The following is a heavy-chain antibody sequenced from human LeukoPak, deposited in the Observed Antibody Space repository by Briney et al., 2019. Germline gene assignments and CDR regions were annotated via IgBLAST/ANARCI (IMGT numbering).Heavy chain of an antibody. CDR1: GYTFTRYY. Sequence: GASVNLSCTASGYTFTRYYMHWVRQATGQGREWMGIVNPSGGSTSYAQKFQGRVTMTRDTSTSTVYMELSSLRSEDTAVYYCATDSSGYYYVDYWGQGTLVTVSS. V-gene: IGHV1-46*01. CDR2: VNPSGGST. D-gene: IGHD3-22*01. CDR3: ATDSSGYYYVDY. J-gene: IGHJ4*02.